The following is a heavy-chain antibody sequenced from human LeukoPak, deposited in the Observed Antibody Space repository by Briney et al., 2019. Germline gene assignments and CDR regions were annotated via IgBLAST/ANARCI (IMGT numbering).Heavy chain of an antibody. CDR2: IYPGDSDT. CDR1: GYNFPNHW. Sequence: GASLQISCKASGYNFPNHWIGWVRQVPGKGLEWMGIIYPGDSDTRYSPSFQGQVTISADKSINTAYPQWSSLKASDTAMYYCARLASGGYRYGPNDYWGQGTLVTVSS. CDR3: ARLASGGYRYGPNDY. J-gene: IGHJ4*02. V-gene: IGHV5-51*01. D-gene: IGHD5-18*01.